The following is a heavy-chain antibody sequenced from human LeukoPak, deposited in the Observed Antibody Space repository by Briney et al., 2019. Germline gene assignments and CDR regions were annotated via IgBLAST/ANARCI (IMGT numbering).Heavy chain of an antibody. D-gene: IGHD5-24*01. V-gene: IGHV4-61*02. CDR3: ARDTWDGYNWGYFDY. Sequence: SQTLSLTCTVSGDSISSGAYYWSWIRQPAGKGLEWIGRIYTSGSTNYNPSLKSRVTISVDTSKNQFSLKLSSVTAADTAVYYCARDTWDGYNWGYFDYWGQGALVTVSS. CDR2: IYTSGST. CDR1: GDSISSGAYY. J-gene: IGHJ4*02.